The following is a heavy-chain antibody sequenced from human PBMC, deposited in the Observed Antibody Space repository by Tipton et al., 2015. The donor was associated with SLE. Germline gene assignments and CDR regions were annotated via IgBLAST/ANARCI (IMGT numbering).Heavy chain of an antibody. V-gene: IGHV4-31*02. CDR1: GFTFSSYV. CDR2: IYYSGST. CDR3: ARDHSSSPAYFQH. Sequence: LRLSCAASGFTFSSYVMSWVRQAPGKGLEWIGYIYYSGSTYYNPSLKSRVTISVDTSKNQFSLKLSSVTAADTAVYYCARDHSSSPAYFQHWGQGTLVTVSS. J-gene: IGHJ1*01. D-gene: IGHD6-6*01.